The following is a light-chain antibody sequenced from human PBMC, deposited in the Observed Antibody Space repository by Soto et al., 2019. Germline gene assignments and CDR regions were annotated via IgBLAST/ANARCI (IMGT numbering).Light chain of an antibody. J-gene: IGLJ3*02. V-gene: IGLV2-8*01. CDR2: EVT. Sequence: QSVLTQPPSASGSPGQSVTISCTGTSSDVGAYNYVSWYQQHAGKAPKLVIYEVTKRPSGVPDRFSGSKSANTASLTVSGLQAEGEGDYYCSSFASSNTWVFGGGTKVTVL. CDR3: SSFASSNTWV. CDR1: SSDVGAYNY.